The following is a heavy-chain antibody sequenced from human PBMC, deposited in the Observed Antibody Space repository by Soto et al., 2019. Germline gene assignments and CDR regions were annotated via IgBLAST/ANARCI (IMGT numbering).Heavy chain of an antibody. D-gene: IGHD1-26*01. V-gene: IGHV1-18*01. Sequence: QVQLVQSGAEVKKPGASVKVSCKASGYTFTSYGISWVRQAPGQGLEWMGWISAYNGNTNYAQRLQGRVTMTTDTSTITAYMELRSLRFDDTAVYYCAREDDGGSYFGPNCWGQGTLVTVSS. CDR3: AREDDGGSYFGPNC. CDR2: ISAYNGNT. J-gene: IGHJ4*02. CDR1: GYTFTSYG.